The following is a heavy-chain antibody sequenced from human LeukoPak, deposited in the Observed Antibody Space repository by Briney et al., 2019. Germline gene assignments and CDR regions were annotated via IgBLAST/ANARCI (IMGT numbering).Heavy chain of an antibody. D-gene: IGHD6-13*01. CDR2: IIGSGSST. CDR1: GFTFSSYA. CDR3: AKDRAQQLVLDF. J-gene: IGHJ4*02. V-gene: IGHV3-23*01. Sequence: GGSLTLSCAASGFTFSSYAMSWVRQAPGKGLEWVSAIIGSGSSTYYADSVKGRFTISRDNSKNTLFLQMNSLRAEDTAVYYCAKDRAQQLVLDFWGQGTLVTVSS.